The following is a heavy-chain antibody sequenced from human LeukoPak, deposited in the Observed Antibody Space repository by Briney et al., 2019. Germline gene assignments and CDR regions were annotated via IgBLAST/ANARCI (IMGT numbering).Heavy chain of an antibody. CDR1: GFTFDHYA. V-gene: IGHV3-23*01. Sequence: PGGSLRLSCAASGFTFDHYAMSWVRLAPGKGLEWVSAISGSGGSTYYADSVKGRFTISRDNSKNTLYLQMNSLRAEDTAVYYCAKTMSSVWLFDYWGQGTLVTVSS. J-gene: IGHJ4*02. D-gene: IGHD6-19*01. CDR2: ISGSGGST. CDR3: AKTMSSVWLFDY.